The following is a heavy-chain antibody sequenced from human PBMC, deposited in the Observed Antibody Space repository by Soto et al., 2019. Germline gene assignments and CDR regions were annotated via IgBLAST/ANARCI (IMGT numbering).Heavy chain of an antibody. CDR3: ARGPGTGMDV. D-gene: IGHD1-1*01. Sequence: ASVKVSCKASGGTFSSYAISWVRQAPGQGLEWMGGIIPIFGTANYAQKFPGRVTITRDTSASTAYMELSSLRSEDTAVYYGARGPGTGMDVWGQGTTVTVSS. CDR1: GGTFSSYA. V-gene: IGHV1-69*05. J-gene: IGHJ6*02. CDR2: IIPIFGTA.